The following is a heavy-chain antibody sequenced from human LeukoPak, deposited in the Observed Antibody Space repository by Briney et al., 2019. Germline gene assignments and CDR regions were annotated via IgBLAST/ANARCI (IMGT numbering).Heavy chain of an antibody. Sequence: ASVKVSCKASGYTLTGYYMLVVPQAPGQGLEWMGWINPNSGGTNYAQDFHGRVTMTRDTSISTAYMELSRLRSDDTAVYYCARAGDSGSLAWGQGTLVTVSS. V-gene: IGHV1-2*02. D-gene: IGHD1-26*01. CDR2: INPNSGGT. J-gene: IGHJ5*02. CDR3: ARAGDSGSLA. CDR1: GYTLTGYY.